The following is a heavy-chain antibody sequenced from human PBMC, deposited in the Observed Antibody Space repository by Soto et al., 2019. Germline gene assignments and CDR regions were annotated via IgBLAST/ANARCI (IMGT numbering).Heavy chain of an antibody. CDR3: ATMGTPATGLYYFDY. D-gene: IGHD1-7*01. CDR2: ISYSGST. CDR1: GGSFSGGNYS. J-gene: IGHJ4*02. V-gene: IGHV4-30-4*01. Sequence: QVQLQESGPGLVKPSQTLSLTCPVSGGSFSGGNYSWGWFRNPPEKGLEWIGLISYSGSTYYNASLKSRVTISVDTSKNQFSLNLSFVTAADTAVYYCATMGTPATGLYYFDYWGQGTLVTVSS.